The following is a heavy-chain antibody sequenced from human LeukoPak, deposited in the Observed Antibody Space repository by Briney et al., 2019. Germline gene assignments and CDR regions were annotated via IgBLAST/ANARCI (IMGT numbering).Heavy chain of an antibody. CDR2: ISYDGSNK. D-gene: IGHD1-26*01. CDR1: GFTFSSYG. CDR3: AKAIPVGATPYYYGMDV. J-gene: IGHJ6*02. V-gene: IGHV3-30*18. Sequence: GGSLRLSCAASGFTFSSYGMHWVRQAPGKGLEWVAVISYDGSNKYYADSVKGRFTISRDNSKNTLYLQMNSLRAEDTAVYYCAKAIPVGATPYYYGMDVWGQGTTVTVSS.